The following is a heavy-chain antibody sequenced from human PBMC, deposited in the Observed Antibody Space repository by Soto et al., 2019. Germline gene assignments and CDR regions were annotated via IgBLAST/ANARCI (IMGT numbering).Heavy chain of an antibody. Sequence: GESVKISCKGSGYSFTSYWISWVRQMPGKGLEWMGRIDPSDSYTNYSPSFQGHVTISADKSISTAYLQWSSLKASDTAMYYCASPVYGDYVNYYYYGVDVWGQGTTVTVSS. J-gene: IGHJ6*02. CDR2: IDPSDSYT. V-gene: IGHV5-10-1*01. CDR3: ASPVYGDYVNYYYYGVDV. CDR1: GYSFTSYW. D-gene: IGHD4-17*01.